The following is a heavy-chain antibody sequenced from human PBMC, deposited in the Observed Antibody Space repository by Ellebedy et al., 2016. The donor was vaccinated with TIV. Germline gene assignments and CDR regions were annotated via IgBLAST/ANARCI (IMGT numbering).Heavy chain of an antibody. J-gene: IGHJ6*02. Sequence: SVKVSXXASGGTFSSYAISWVRQAPGQGLEWMGGIIPIFGTANYAQKFQGRVTITADESTSTAYMELSSLRSEDTAVYYCARVWAVQQLARTYYYYGMDVWGQGTTVTVSS. V-gene: IGHV1-69*13. CDR1: GGTFSSYA. D-gene: IGHD6-13*01. CDR2: IIPIFGTA. CDR3: ARVWAVQQLARTYYYYGMDV.